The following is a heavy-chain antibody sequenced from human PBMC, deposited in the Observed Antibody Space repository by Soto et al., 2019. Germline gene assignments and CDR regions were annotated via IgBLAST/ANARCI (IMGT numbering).Heavy chain of an antibody. CDR1: GGSISNYY. Sequence: SETLSLTCTVSGGSISNYYWSWIRQPPGKGLEWIGYIYYSGSTNYNPSLKSRVIISLDTSKNQFSLKLSSVTAADTAVYYCARGYYDFWSGYWRWFDPWGQGTLVTVSS. V-gene: IGHV4-59*01. CDR3: ARGYYDFWSGYWRWFDP. J-gene: IGHJ5*02. CDR2: IYYSGST. D-gene: IGHD3-3*01.